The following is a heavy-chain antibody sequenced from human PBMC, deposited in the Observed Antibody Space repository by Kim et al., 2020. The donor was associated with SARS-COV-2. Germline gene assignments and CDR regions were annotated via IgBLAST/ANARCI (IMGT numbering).Heavy chain of an antibody. V-gene: IGHV3-73*01. CDR1: GFTFSGSA. CDR2: IRSKANSYAT. J-gene: IGHJ5*02. D-gene: IGHD1-26*01. CDR3: TRLPPIVGATGGWFDP. Sequence: GGSLRLSCAASGFTFSGSAMHWVRQASGKGLEWVGRIRSKANSYATAYAASVKGRFTISRDDSKNTAYLQMNSLKTEDTAVYYFTRLPPIVGATGGWFDPWGQGTLVTVSS.